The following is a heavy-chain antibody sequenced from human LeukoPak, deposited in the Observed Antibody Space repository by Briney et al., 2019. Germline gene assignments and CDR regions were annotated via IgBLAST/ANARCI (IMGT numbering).Heavy chain of an antibody. CDR2: IYSSGST. CDR1: GGSISSYY. V-gene: IGHV4-59*08. D-gene: IGHD2-2*02. Sequence: SETLSLTCTVSGGSISSYYWSWIRQPPGKGLEWIGYIYSSGSTNYNPSLKSRVTISVDTSKNQFSLKLSSVTAADTAVYYCARSPGYCSSTSCYIYYYGMDVWGQGTTVTVSS. CDR3: ARSPGYCSSTSCYIYYYGMDV. J-gene: IGHJ6*02.